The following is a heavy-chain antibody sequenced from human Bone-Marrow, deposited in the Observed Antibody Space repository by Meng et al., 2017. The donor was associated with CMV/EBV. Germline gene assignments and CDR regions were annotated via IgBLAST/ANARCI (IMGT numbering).Heavy chain of an antibody. D-gene: IGHD3-3*01. CDR1: GFTFSSYS. Sequence: GESLKISCAASGFTFSSYSMNWVRQAPGKGLEWVSYISSSSSTIYYADSVKGRFTISRDNAKNSLYLQMNSLRAEDTAVYYCARGRGFLEWFFDYWGQGTLVTVSS. CDR2: ISSSSSTI. J-gene: IGHJ4*02. CDR3: ARGRGFLEWFFDY. V-gene: IGHV3-48*04.